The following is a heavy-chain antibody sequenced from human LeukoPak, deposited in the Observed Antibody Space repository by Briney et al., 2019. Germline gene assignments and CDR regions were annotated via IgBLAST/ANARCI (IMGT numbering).Heavy chain of an antibody. V-gene: IGHV3-23*01. J-gene: IGHJ4*02. D-gene: IGHD6-19*01. CDR1: GFTFSSYA. Sequence: PGGSLRLSCAASGFTFSSYAMSWVRQAPGKGLEWVSAITGSGSNTYYADSVKGRFTISRDNSKNTLYVQMNSLRAEDTAVYYCAKLIAVAGAQNDYWGQGTLVTVSS. CDR2: ITGSGSNT. CDR3: AKLIAVAGAQNDY.